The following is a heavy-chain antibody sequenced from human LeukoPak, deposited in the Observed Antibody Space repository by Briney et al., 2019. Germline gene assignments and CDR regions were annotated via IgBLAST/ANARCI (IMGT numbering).Heavy chain of an antibody. Sequence: SETLSLTCAVYGGSFGGYYWSWIRQPPGKGLDWFGEINHSGSTNYNPSLKSRVTISVDTSKDQFSLKLSSVTAADTAVYYCARGYYVTTLDYWGQGTLVTVSS. J-gene: IGHJ4*02. CDR3: ARGYYVTTLDY. V-gene: IGHV4-34*01. CDR1: GGSFGGYY. CDR2: INHSGST. D-gene: IGHD4-11*01.